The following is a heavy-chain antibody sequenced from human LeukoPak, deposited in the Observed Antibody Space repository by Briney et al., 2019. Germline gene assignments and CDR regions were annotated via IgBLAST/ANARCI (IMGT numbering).Heavy chain of an antibody. CDR3: ARGPSHPPNWLAT. V-gene: IGHV5-51*01. J-gene: IGHJ5*02. Sequence: AEALKISSKGYGDRSTSYFVARVRQMPRKSLVWMGIIFPGDSDTRYSPSLQGRVTISVDRSISTASLQWSSLKASDTAIYYSARGPSHPPNWLATWGQRNLVTVSS. CDR1: GDRSTSYF. CDR2: IFPGDSDT.